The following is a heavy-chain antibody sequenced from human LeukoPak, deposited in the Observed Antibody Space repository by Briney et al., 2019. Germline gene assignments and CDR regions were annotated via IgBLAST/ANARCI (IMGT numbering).Heavy chain of an antibody. D-gene: IGHD6-13*01. CDR1: GYTFTSYD. J-gene: IGHJ3*02. CDR2: MNPNSGNT. CDR3: ARDLQQQLVRGYHDAFDI. V-gene: IGHV1-8*01. Sequence: ASVKVSCKASGYTFTSYDINWVRQATGQGLEWMGWMNPNSGNTGYAQKFQGRVTMTRNTSISTAYMELSSLRSEDTAVYYCARDLQQQLVRGYHDAFDIWGQGTMVTVSS.